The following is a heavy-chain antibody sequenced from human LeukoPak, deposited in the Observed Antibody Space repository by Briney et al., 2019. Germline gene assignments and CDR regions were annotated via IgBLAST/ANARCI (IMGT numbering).Heavy chain of an antibody. CDR1: GYTLTELS. J-gene: IGHJ3*02. D-gene: IGHD1-1*01. CDR3: ATVKTAYNWNSGAFDI. V-gene: IGHV1-24*01. Sequence: ASVKVSCKVSGYTLTELSMHWARQAPGKGLQWMGGFDPEDGETIYAQKFQGRVTMTEDTSTDTAYMELSSLRSEDTAVYYCATVKTAYNWNSGAFDIWGQGTMVTVSS. CDR2: FDPEDGET.